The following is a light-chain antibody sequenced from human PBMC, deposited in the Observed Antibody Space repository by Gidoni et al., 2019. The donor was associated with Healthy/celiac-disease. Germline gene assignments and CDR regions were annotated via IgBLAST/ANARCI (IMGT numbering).Light chain of an antibody. V-gene: IGKV1-9*01. Sequence: IQLTRSPSSLSASVGDRVTITCRASQGISSYLAWYQQKPGKAPKLLIYAASTLQSGVPSRFSGSGSGTDFTLTISSLQPEDFATYYCQQLNSYPPTFGGGTKVEI. CDR2: AAS. CDR3: QQLNSYPPT. CDR1: QGISSY. J-gene: IGKJ4*01.